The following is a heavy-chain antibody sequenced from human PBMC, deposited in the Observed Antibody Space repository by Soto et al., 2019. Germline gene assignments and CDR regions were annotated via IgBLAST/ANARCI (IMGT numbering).Heavy chain of an antibody. CDR3: AKTFRFLEWLDGVDY. V-gene: IGHV3-43*01. J-gene: IGHJ4*02. CDR2: ISCDGGST. CDR1: GFTFDDYT. D-gene: IGHD3-3*01. Sequence: EVQLVESGGVVVQPGGSLRLSCAASGFTFDDYTMHWVRQAPGKGLEWVSLISCDGGSTYYADSVKGRFTISRDNSKNSLYLQMNSLRTEDTALYYCAKTFRFLEWLDGVDYWGQGGLVTVSS.